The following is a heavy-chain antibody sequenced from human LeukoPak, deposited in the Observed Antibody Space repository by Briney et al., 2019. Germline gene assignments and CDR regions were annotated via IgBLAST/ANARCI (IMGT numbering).Heavy chain of an antibody. CDR1: GGSFSGYY. V-gene: IGHV4-34*01. CDR3: ARGSTVLLWFGELNNWFDP. CDR2: INHSGST. D-gene: IGHD3-10*01. J-gene: IGHJ5*02. Sequence: SETLSLTCAVYGGSFSGYYWSWIRQPPGKGLEWIGGINHSGSTNYNPSLKSRVTISVDTSKNQFSLKLSSVTAADTAVYYCARGSTVLLWFGELNNWFDPWGQGTLVTVSS.